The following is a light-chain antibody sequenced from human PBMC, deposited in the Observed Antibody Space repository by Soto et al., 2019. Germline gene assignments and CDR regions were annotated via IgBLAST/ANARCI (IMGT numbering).Light chain of an antibody. CDR1: QSVSTN. J-gene: IGKJ1*01. Sequence: EIVMTQSPGTLSLSPGERATLSCRAGQSVSTNLAWYQQIPGQAPRLLIYGASTRATGIPARFSGSGSGTEFTLAISSLQSEDFAVYYCQHYNDWPQTFGLGTKVEIK. V-gene: IGKV3-15*01. CDR3: QHYNDWPQT. CDR2: GAS.